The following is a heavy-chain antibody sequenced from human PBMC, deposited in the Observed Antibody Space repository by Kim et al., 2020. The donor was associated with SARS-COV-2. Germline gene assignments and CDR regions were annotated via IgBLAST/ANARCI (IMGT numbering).Heavy chain of an antibody. CDR3: ARADPGVRYSSGWIFDY. V-gene: IGHV1-3*01. D-gene: IGHD6-19*01. J-gene: IGHJ4*02. Sequence: ASVKVSCKASGYTFTSYPMHWVRQAPGQRLEWMGWINAGNGNTKYSQKFQGRVTITRDTSASTAYMELSSLRSEDTAGYYCARADPGVRYSSGWIFDYWGQGTLVTVSS. CDR1: GYTFTSYP. CDR2: INAGNGNT.